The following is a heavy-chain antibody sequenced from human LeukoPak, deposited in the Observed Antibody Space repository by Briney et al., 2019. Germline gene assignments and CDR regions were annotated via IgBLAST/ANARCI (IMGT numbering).Heavy chain of an antibody. CDR2: IYPGDSDT. J-gene: IGHJ4*02. D-gene: IGHD3-10*01. V-gene: IGHV5-51*01. Sequence: GESLKISCKGSGYSFTNYWIGWVRQMPGKGLEWMGIIYPGDSDTRYSPSFQGHVTISADKSISTAYLQWSSLKASDTAMYYCARQEHYGSGSPNLDYWGQGTLVTVSS. CDR1: GYSFTNYW. CDR3: ARQEHYGSGSPNLDY.